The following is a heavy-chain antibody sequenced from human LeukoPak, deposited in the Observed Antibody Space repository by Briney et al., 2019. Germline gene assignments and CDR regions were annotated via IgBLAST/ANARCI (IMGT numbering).Heavy chain of an antibody. CDR2: IYYSGST. V-gene: IGHV4-59*01. CDR3: ARLIAVAGMGHWFDP. CDR1: GGSISSYY. J-gene: IGHJ5*02. D-gene: IGHD6-19*01. Sequence: SETLSLTCTVSGGSISSYYWSWIRQPPGKGLEWIGYIYYSGSTNYNPSLKSRVTISVDTSKNQFSLKLSSVTAADTAVYYCARLIAVAGMGHWFDPWGQGTLVTVSS.